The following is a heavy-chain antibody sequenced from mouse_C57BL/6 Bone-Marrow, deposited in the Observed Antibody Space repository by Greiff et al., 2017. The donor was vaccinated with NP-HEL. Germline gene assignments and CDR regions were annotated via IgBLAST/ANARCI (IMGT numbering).Heavy chain of an antibody. D-gene: IGHD2-5*01. CDR1: TSYG. Sequence: QVQLKESGAELARPGASVKLSFTSYGISWVKQRTGQGLEWIGEIYPRSGNTYYNEKFKGKATLTADKSSSTAYMELRSLTSEDSAVYFCARRGGYYSILQDYWGQGTTLTVSS. CDR3: ARRGGYYSILQDY. V-gene: IGHV1-81*01. CDR2: IYPRSGNT. J-gene: IGHJ2*01.